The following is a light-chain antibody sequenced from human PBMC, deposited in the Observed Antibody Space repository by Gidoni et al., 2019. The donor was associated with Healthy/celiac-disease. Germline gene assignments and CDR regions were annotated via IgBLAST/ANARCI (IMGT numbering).Light chain of an antibody. J-gene: IGKJ1*01. Sequence: EIVLTQSPGTLSLSPGERATLSCRASQSVSSSYLAWYQQKPGQAPRLLIYGASSRATGIPDRFRGSGSGTDFTLTISRLEPEDLAVYYCQQYGSSGTFGQGTKVEIK. CDR3: QQYGSSGT. CDR1: QSVSSSY. V-gene: IGKV3-20*01. CDR2: GAS.